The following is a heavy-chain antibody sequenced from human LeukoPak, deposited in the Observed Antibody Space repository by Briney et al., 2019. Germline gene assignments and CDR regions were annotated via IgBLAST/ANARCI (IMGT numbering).Heavy chain of an antibody. CDR1: GGTFSSHA. Sequence: SVKVSCKASGGTFSSHAITWVRQAPGQGLEWMGGIIPIFGTPIYARKFQGRVTITADESTSTAYMELSSLRSEDTAVYYCARPITYYDYWSGYPPFDYWGQGTLVTVSS. CDR2: IIPIFGTP. V-gene: IGHV1-69*01. J-gene: IGHJ4*02. D-gene: IGHD3-3*01. CDR3: ARPITYYDYWSGYPPFDY.